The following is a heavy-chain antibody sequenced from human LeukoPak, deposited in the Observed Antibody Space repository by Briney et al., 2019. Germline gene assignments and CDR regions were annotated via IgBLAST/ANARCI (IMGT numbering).Heavy chain of an antibody. CDR1: GFTFSSYS. J-gene: IGHJ4*02. D-gene: IGHD5-18*01. CDR3: ARDQDTAMEPHFDY. V-gene: IGHV3-21*01. Sequence: PGGSLRLSCAASGFTFSSYSMNWVRQAPGKGLEWVSSISSSSSYIYYADSVKGRFTISRDNAKNSLYLQMNSVRAEDTAVYYCARDQDTAMEPHFDYWGQGTLVTVSS. CDR2: ISSSSSYI.